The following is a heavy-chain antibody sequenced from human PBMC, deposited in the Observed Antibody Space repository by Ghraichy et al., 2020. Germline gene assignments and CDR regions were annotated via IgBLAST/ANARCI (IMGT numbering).Heavy chain of an antibody. D-gene: IGHD4-17*01. V-gene: IGHV1-69*13. Sequence: SVKVSCKASGGTFSSYAISWVRQAPGQGLEWMGGIIPIFGTANYAQKFQGRVTITADESTSTAYMELSSLRSEDTAVYYCARYLGDYGYNWFDPWGQGTLVTVSS. CDR3: ARYLGDYGYNWFDP. J-gene: IGHJ5*02. CDR1: GGTFSSYA. CDR2: IIPIFGTA.